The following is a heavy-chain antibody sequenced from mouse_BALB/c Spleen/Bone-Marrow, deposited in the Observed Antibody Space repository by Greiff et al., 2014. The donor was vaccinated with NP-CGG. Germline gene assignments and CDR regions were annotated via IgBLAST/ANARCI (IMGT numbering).Heavy chain of an antibody. V-gene: IGHV1S127*01. Sequence: VKLVESGAELVKPGASVKMSCKASGYTFTSYWMHWVKQRPGQGLEWIGTIDPSDSYTSYNQKFKGKATLTVDTSSSTAYMQLSSLTSEDSAVYYCTRHDSGYWGQGPTLTVSS. CDR3: TRHDSGY. CDR1: GYTFTSYW. J-gene: IGHJ2*01. CDR2: IDPSDSYT. D-gene: IGHD2-4*01.